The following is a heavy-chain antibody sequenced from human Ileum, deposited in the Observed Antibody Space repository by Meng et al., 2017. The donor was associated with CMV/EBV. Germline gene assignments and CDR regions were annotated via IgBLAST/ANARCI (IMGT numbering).Heavy chain of an antibody. CDR2: TYYRSKWYN. D-gene: IGHD3-22*01. CDR3: TRAYYYDSSGYYDY. J-gene: IGHJ4*02. Sequence: QVLLHQSAPGLAKPSQTLPLTFAISGDSVSSNSGTWNWIRQSPSRGLEWMGRTYYRSKWYNDYAVSVKSRITINPDTSKNQFSLQLNSMTPEDTAVYYCTRAYYYDSSGYYDYWGQGTLVTVSS. V-gene: IGHV6-1*01. CDR1: GDSVSSNSGT.